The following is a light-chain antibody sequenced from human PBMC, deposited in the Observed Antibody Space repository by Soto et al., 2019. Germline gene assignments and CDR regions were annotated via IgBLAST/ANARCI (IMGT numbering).Light chain of an antibody. CDR2: DAS. V-gene: IGKV3-11*01. CDR1: QSVSSY. CDR3: PHRMNWALT. J-gene: IGKJ5*01. Sequence: EIVLTQSPATLSLSPGERATLSCRASQSVSSYLLWYQKKPGQAPRLLIYDASNRATGIPARFSGSGSETDFTLTISSLEPEDFAVYYCPHRMNWALTSGQGTRLAIK.